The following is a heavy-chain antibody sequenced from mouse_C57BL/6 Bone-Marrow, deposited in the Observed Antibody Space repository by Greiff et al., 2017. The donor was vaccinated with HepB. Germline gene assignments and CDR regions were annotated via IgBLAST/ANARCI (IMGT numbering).Heavy chain of an antibody. Sequence: VQLQQSGAELVRPGASVTLSCKASGYTFTDYEMHWVKQTPVHGLEWIGAIDPETGGTAYNQKFKGKAILTADKSSSTAYMELRSLTSEDSAVYYCTRSPYDDRGYYFDFWGQGTTLTVSS. CDR2: IDPETGGT. D-gene: IGHD2-3*01. V-gene: IGHV1-15*01. CDR1: GYTFTDYE. CDR3: TRSPYDDRGYYFDF. J-gene: IGHJ2*01.